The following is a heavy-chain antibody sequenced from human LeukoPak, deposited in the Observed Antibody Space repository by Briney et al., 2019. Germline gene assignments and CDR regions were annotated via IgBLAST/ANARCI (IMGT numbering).Heavy chain of an antibody. CDR1: GYTFTDYY. Sequence: ASVKVSCKASGYTFTDYYMHWVRQAPGQGLEWMGWINPDSGGTNYAQRFQGRVTMTRDTSISTAYMELSRLRSDDTAVYYCARDCDSSGYPYFDYWGQGTLVTVSS. CDR2: INPDSGGT. V-gene: IGHV1-2*02. J-gene: IGHJ4*02. D-gene: IGHD3-22*01. CDR3: ARDCDSSGYPYFDY.